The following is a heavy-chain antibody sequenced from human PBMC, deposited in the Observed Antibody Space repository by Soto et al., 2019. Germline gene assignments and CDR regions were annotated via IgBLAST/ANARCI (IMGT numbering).Heavy chain of an antibody. J-gene: IGHJ4*02. D-gene: IGHD6-13*01. CDR1: RYPVCMHY. CDR2: MYSAGSA. V-gene: IGHV3-66*01. Sequence: PGGSLGLGSAASRYPVCMHYMGLVRQAPGKGLEWVSVMYSAGSADFADSVKGRFTISRDNSKNTLYLQMSSLRAEDTAVYYCARVTSSSYHYFDYWGQGTLVTVSS. CDR3: ARVTSSSYHYFDY.